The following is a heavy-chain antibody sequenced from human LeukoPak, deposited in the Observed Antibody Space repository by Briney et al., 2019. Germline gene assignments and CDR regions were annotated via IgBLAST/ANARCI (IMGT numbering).Heavy chain of an antibody. D-gene: IGHD1-1*01. Sequence: PGGCLRLSCAASGFTFSSYSMTWVRQAPGKGLEWVSSISSSSSYIYYADSVKGRFTISRDNAKNSLYLQMNSLRADDTAVYYCARVSGRLERQSDLDYWGQGTLVIVSS. CDR1: GFTFSSYS. J-gene: IGHJ4*02. CDR2: ISSSSSYI. V-gene: IGHV3-21*01. CDR3: ARVSGRLERQSDLDY.